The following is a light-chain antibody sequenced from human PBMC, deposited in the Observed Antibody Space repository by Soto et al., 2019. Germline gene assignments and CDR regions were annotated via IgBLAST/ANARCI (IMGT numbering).Light chain of an antibody. J-gene: IGKJ1*01. CDR3: QQRSNWPQT. V-gene: IGKV3-11*01. Sequence: NVLTQFPGTLSLSPGDRATLSCRASQSLSSDSLAWYQQKPGQAPRLLIYGASSRANGIPARFSGSGSGTDFTLTISSLEPEDFAVYYCQQRSNWPQTFGQGTKVDIK. CDR1: QSLSSD. CDR2: GAS.